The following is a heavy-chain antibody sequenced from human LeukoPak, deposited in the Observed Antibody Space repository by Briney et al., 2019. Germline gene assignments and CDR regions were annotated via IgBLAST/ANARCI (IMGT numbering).Heavy chain of an antibody. CDR1: GFTFSTYT. CDR2: ISSSSSYI. J-gene: IGHJ3*02. Sequence: GGSLRLSCVASGFTFSTYTMVWVRQAPGKGLEWVSSISSSSSYIFNADSVKGRFSISRDNAKNSLFLQINTLRAEDTAVYYCARDVVGYYDSSGYYLSASDIWGQGTMVTVSS. CDR3: ARDVVGYYDSSGYYLSASDI. V-gene: IGHV3-21*01. D-gene: IGHD3-22*01.